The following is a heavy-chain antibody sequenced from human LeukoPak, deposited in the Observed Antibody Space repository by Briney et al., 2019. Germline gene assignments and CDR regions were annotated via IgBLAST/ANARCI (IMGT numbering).Heavy chain of an antibody. D-gene: IGHD3-3*01. CDR2: INQDGSGK. CDR1: GFAFRTYW. J-gene: IGHJ5*02. Sequence: PGGSLRLSCAASGFAFRTYWMTWVRQAPGKGLEWVASINQDGSGKYYVDSVKGRFTISRDNTKNPLYLQMNTLRAEDTAVYYCARQSARNWFDPWGQGTLVTVSS. V-gene: IGHV3-7*01. CDR3: ARQSARNWFDP.